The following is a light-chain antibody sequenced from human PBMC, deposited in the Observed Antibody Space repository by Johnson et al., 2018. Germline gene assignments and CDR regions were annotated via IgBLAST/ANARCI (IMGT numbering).Light chain of an antibody. CDR1: SSNIGNNY. Sequence: QSVLTQPPSVSAAPGQKVTISCSGSSSNIGNNYVSWYQQLPGTAPTLLIYENNKRPSGIPDRLSGSKSGTSATLGITGLPTGDEADYYCGTWDSSLSAGKVFRTGTKVTVL. V-gene: IGLV1-51*02. CDR2: ENN. J-gene: IGLJ1*01. CDR3: GTWDSSLSAGKV.